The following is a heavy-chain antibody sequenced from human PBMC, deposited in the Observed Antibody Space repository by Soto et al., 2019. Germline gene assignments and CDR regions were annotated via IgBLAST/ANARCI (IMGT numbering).Heavy chain of an antibody. CDR2: ISSSSSTI. Sequence: GGSLRLSCAASGFTFSSYSMNWVRQAPGKGLEWVSYISSSSSTIYYADSVKGRFTISRDNAKNSLYLLMNSLRAEDTAVYYCARDIGNWKDYYYYYMDVWGKGTTVTVSS. D-gene: IGHD1-1*01. CDR3: ARDIGNWKDYYYYYMDV. J-gene: IGHJ6*03. CDR1: GFTFSSYS. V-gene: IGHV3-48*01.